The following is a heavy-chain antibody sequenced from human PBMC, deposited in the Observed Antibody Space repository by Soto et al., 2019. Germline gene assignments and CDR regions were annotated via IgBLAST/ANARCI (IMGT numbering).Heavy chain of an antibody. V-gene: IGHV6-1*01. CDR2: TYYRSKWYN. CDR3: ARDSEFWGSYDYYFDF. CDR1: GDSVSSNSAA. J-gene: IGHJ4*02. D-gene: IGHD3-16*01. Sequence: QTLSLPCAISGDSVSSNSAAWNWIRQSPSRGLEWLGRTYYRSKWYNDYAVSVKCRITINPDTSKNQFYLQLNSVTPEDTAVYYCARDSEFWGSYDYYFDFWGQGTLVTVSS.